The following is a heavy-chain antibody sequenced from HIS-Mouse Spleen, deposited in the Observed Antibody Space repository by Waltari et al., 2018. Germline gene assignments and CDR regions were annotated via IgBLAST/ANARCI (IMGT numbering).Heavy chain of an antibody. CDR1: GFTFSSYW. D-gene: IGHD1-1*01. J-gene: IGHJ3*02. CDR3: ARDLELDAFDI. CDR2: INSDGSST. Sequence: EVQLVESGGGLVQPGGSLRLSCASSGFTFSSYWMHWVGQAPGKGLVWGSRINSDGSSTSYADSVKGRFTIYRDNAKNTLYLQMNSLRAEDTAVYYCARDLELDAFDIWGQGTMVTVSS. V-gene: IGHV3-74*01.